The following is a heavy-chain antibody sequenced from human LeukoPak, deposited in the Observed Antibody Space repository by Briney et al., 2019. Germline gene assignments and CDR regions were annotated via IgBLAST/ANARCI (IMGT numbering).Heavy chain of an antibody. Sequence: GGSLRLSCAASGFTFSGSDMHWVCQASGKGLEWVGRIRSKTNSYATSYAASEKGRVALSRDDSKNTAYLQMNILKTEDTAVYCTRYNVGFESWGQGTLVTVSS. J-gene: IGHJ4*02. V-gene: IGHV3-73*01. CDR2: IRSKTNSYAT. CDR1: GFTFSGSD. CDR3: RYNVGFES. D-gene: IGHD1-1*01.